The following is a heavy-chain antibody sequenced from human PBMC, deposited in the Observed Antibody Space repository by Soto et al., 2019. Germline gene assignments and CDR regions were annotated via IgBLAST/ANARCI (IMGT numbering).Heavy chain of an antibody. CDR3: ARGGRRSPGMDV. CDR1: GGSISSGGYY. CDR2: IYYSGST. V-gene: IGHV4-31*01. Sequence: QVQLQESGPGLVKPSQTLSLTCTVSGGSISSGGYYWSWIRQHPGKGLEWIGYIYYSGSTYYNPSLKSPVTRSVVTSKNQFSLKLSSVTAADTAVYYCARGGRRSPGMDVWGQGTTVTVSS. J-gene: IGHJ6*02.